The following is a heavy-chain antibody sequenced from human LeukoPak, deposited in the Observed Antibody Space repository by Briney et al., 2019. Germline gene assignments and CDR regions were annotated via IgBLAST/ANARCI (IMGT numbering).Heavy chain of an antibody. CDR1: GFTFSSYT. D-gene: IGHD4/OR15-4a*01. CDR3: AREYDYGLDY. Sequence: GSLRLSCAASGFTFSSYTMNWVRQAPGKGLEWVSYISSSSSTIYYPDSVKGRFTISRDNAKNSLYLQLDSLRDEDTAVYYCAREYDYGLDYWGQGTLVTVSS. V-gene: IGHV3-48*02. CDR2: ISSSSSTI. J-gene: IGHJ4*02.